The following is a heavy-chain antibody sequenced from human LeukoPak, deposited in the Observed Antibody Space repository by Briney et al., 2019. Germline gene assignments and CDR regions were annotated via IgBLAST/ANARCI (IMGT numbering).Heavy chain of an antibody. Sequence: GGSLRLSCAASGFTFSSNWMSWVRQVPGKGLEWVANIKQDGSEKYYVDSVKGRFTISRDNAKNSLYLQMNSLRVEDTAVYYCARVEGGWFDPWGQGTLVTVSS. V-gene: IGHV3-7*01. CDR2: IKQDGSEK. J-gene: IGHJ5*02. CDR1: GFTFSSNW. CDR3: ARVEGGWFDP. D-gene: IGHD3-16*01.